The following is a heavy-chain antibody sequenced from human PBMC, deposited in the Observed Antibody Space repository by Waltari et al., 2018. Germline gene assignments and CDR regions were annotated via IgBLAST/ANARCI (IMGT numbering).Heavy chain of an antibody. V-gene: IGHV1-2*02. CDR1: GCTFSDYF. J-gene: IGHJ4*02. CDR3: AAVIRPGRTLPWGY. CDR2: VNPNRGAT. Sequence: QVQLVQSGAEGKKPGASVKVSCKASGCTFSDYFINLLRPSPGQGLEGIGWVNPNRGATKSAQSFQGRVTMTRDTSINTVYMELSILRSDDTALYYCAAVIRPGRTLPWGYWGQGTLVTVSS. D-gene: IGHD7-27*01.